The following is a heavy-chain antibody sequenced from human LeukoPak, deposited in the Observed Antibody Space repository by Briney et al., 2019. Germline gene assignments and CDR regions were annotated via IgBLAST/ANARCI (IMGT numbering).Heavy chain of an antibody. CDR3: ASGDSSGYYYTLDY. CDR2: IYYSGST. J-gene: IGHJ4*02. CDR1: GGSISSSSYY. D-gene: IGHD3-22*01. Sequence: SETLSLTCTVSGGSISSSSYYWGWIRQPPGKGLEWIGSIYYSGSTYYNPSLKSRVTISVDTSKNRFSLKLSSVTAADTAVYYCASGDSSGYYYTLDYWGQGTLVTVSS. V-gene: IGHV4-39*01.